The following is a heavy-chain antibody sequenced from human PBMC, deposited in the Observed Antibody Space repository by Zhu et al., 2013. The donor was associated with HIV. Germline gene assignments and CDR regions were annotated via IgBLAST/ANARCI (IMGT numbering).Heavy chain of an antibody. Sequence: QVQLQQWGAGLLKPSETLSLTCAVYGGSFSGYYWSWIRQPPGKGLEWIGEINHSGSTNYNPSLKSRVTISVDTSKNQFSLKLSSVTAADTAVYYCAREAIYDSSGYYYGTSPFDYWGQGTLVTVSS. CDR3: AREAIYDSSGYYYGTSPFDY. V-gene: IGHV4-34*01. D-gene: IGHD3-22*01. CDR1: GGSFSGYY. CDR2: INHSGST. J-gene: IGHJ4*02.